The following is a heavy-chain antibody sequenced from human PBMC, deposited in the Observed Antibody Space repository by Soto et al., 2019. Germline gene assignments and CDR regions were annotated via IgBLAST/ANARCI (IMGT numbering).Heavy chain of an antibody. CDR2: INPNSGGT. J-gene: IGHJ3*02. V-gene: IGHV1-2*02. D-gene: IGHD3-22*01. Sequence: ASVKVSCKASGYTFTGYYMHWVRQAPGQGLEWMGWINPNSGGTNYAQKFQGRVTMTTDTSTTTAYMELRSLRSDDTAVYYCVRERKLVVIIPQGDAFDIWGQGTMVTVS. CDR1: GYTFTGYY. CDR3: VRERKLVVIIPQGDAFDI.